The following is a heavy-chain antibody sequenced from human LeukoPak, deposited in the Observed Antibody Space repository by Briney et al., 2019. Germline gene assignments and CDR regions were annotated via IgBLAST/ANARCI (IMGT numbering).Heavy chain of an antibody. J-gene: IGHJ6*02. D-gene: IGHD6-13*01. V-gene: IGHV1-69*01. CDR3: ARISSRQTNPYYYGMDV. CDR2: IIPIFGTA. Sequence: ASVKVSCKASGGTFSSYAISWVRQAPGQGLEWMGGIIPIFGTANYAQKFQGRVTITADESTSTAYMELSSLRSEDTAVYYCARISSRQTNPYYYGMDVWGQGTTVTVSS. CDR1: GGTFSSYA.